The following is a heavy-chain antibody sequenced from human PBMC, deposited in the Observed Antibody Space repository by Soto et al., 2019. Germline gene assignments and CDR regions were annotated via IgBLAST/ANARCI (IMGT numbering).Heavy chain of an antibody. J-gene: IGHJ4*02. D-gene: IGHD4-17*01. CDR1: GDSVSSTSAA. Sequence: PSQTLSLTCAISGDSVSSTSAAWSWIRQSPSRGLEWLGRTYYRSKWYSDYAVSVKSRITINPDTSKNSLYLQMNSLRAEDTAVYYCARAPYGAFDYWGQGTLVTVSS. CDR2: TYYRSKWYS. V-gene: IGHV6-1*01. CDR3: ARAPYGAFDY.